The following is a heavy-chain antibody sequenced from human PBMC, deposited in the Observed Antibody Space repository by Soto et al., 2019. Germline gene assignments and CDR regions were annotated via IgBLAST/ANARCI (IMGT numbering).Heavy chain of an antibody. J-gene: IGHJ6*03. Sequence: QVQLVQSGAEVKKPGASVKVSCKTSGDSFSAYYLHWVRQAPGQGLEWLGWINNNGGATKYAQKFRGGVAMTRDTSIRTAYQELTSLSSDDTASYYCARESGDARATLDYYFFYMDVWGKGTTVTVSS. CDR3: ARESGDARATLDYYFFYMDV. D-gene: IGHD1-26*01. V-gene: IGHV1-2*02. CDR2: INNNGGAT. CDR1: GDSFSAYY.